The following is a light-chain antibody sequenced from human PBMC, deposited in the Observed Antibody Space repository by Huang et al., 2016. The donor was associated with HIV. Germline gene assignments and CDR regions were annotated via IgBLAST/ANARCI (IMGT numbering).Light chain of an antibody. CDR1: QRVSHY. Sequence: IVLTQTPASLSLSAGERATLSCRASQRVSHYLAWYQHTPGQPPRLLIYGASRRATDIPARFNGSGSGTDFTLTISSLEAEDSALYYCQESDTWPRLTLGGGTKVEIK. J-gene: IGKJ4*01. CDR2: GAS. V-gene: IGKV3-11*01. CDR3: QESDTWPRLT.